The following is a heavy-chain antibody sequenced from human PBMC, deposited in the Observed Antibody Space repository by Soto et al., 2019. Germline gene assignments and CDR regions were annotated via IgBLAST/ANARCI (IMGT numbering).Heavy chain of an antibody. D-gene: IGHD2-2*01. Sequence: PSETLSLTCAVYGGSFSGYYWSWIRQPPGKGLEWIGEINHSGSTNYNPSLKSRVTISVDTSKNQFSLKLSSVTAADTAVYYCARYCSSTIHYYYGMDVWGQGTTVTVSS. CDR3: ARYCSSTIHYYYGMDV. V-gene: IGHV4-34*01. J-gene: IGHJ6*02. CDR1: GGSFSGYY. CDR2: INHSGST.